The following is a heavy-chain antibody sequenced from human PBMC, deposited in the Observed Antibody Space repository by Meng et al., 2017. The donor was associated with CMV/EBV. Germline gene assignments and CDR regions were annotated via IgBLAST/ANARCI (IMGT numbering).Heavy chain of an antibody. CDR2: IYYSGST. Sequence: SETLSLTCTVSGGSISSSSYYWGWIRQPPGKGLEWIGSIYYSGSTYHNPSLKSRVTISVDTSKNQFSLKLSSVTAADTAVYYCASGITIFGVVINSYNWFDPWGQGTLVTVSS. CDR1: GGSISSSSYY. J-gene: IGHJ5*02. CDR3: ASGITIFGVVINSYNWFDP. V-gene: IGHV4-39*07. D-gene: IGHD3-3*01.